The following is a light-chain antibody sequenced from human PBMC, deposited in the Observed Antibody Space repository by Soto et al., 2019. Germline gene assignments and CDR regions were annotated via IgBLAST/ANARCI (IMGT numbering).Light chain of an antibody. V-gene: IGLV2-14*01. Sequence: QSVLTQPASVSGSPGQSITISCTGTSSDVGGYNYVSWYQQHPGEVPKLMIYEVINRPSGVSNRFSGSKSGNTASLTISGLQAEDEADYYCSSYTTSSTLVFGGGTKLTVL. CDR2: EVI. CDR1: SSDVGGYNY. CDR3: SSYTTSSTLV. J-gene: IGLJ3*02.